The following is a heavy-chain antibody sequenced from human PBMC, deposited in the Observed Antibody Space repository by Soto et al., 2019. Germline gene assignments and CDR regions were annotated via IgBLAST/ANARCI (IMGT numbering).Heavy chain of an antibody. CDR2: TYYRSKWYN. D-gene: IGHD6-6*01. CDR1: GDSVSSNSAA. J-gene: IGHJ4*02. Sequence: SQTLSLTCAISGDSVSSNSAAWNWIRQSPSRGLEWLGRTYYRSKWYNDYAVSVKSRITINPDTSKNQFSLQLNSVTPEDTAVYYCARDLSGEKLVREGYYFDYWGQGTLVTVSS. CDR3: ARDLSGEKLVREGYYFDY. V-gene: IGHV6-1*01.